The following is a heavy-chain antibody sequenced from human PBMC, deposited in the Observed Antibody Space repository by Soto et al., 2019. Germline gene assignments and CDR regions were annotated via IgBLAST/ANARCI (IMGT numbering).Heavy chain of an antibody. Sequence: EVQLVESGGGLVQPGGSLRLSCAASGFTFSDHYMDCVRQAPGKGLEWVGRSRNKANSYSTEYAASVKGRFTISRDESKNSLYLQMNSLKTEDRAVYYCARFSGSYTRGLDYWGQGTLVTVS. D-gene: IGHD1-26*01. CDR2: SRNKANSYST. V-gene: IGHV3-72*01. CDR1: GFTFSDHY. J-gene: IGHJ4*02. CDR3: ARFSGSYTRGLDY.